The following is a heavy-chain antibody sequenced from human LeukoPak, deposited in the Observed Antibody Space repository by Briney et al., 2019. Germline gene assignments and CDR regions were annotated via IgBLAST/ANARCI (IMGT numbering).Heavy chain of an antibody. D-gene: IGHD3-16*01. CDR2: LYTSGTTNYKEST. V-gene: IGHV4-61*10. CDR3: ARGNWRALGEDS. CDR1: GGSVSSGSVSSGTYY. J-gene: IGHJ4*02. Sequence: SEILSLTCTISGGSVSSGSVSSGTYYWSWIRQPAGKGLEWIGRLYTSGTTNYKESTNYNPSLKSRVSISVSTSKKQFSLKLTSVTAADTAVYYCARGNWRALGEDSWGQGTLVTVSS.